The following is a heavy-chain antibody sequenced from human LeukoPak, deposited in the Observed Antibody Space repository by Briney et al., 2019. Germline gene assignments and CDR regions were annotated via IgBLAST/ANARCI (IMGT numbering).Heavy chain of an antibody. CDR1: GFTFSNAW. CDR2: IKSKTDGGTT. Sequence: GGSLRLSCVASGFTFSNAWMSWVRQALGQGLEWVGRIKSKTDGGTTDYAVPVEGRFTISRDDSKNTLYLQMNNLEFEDTALYYCTTSTGDFRWGQGTLVTVSS. CDR3: TTSTGDFR. V-gene: IGHV3-15*01. D-gene: IGHD3-3*01. J-gene: IGHJ4*02.